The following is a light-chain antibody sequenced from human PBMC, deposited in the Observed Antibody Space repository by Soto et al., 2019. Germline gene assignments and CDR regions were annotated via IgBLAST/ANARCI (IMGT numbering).Light chain of an antibody. CDR3: QQYGGMWT. V-gene: IGKV3-20*01. J-gene: IGKJ1*01. CDR2: GAS. Sequence: EIVLTQSPGTLSLSPGERATLSCRASQSVRGSYLAWYQQSPGQAPRLLIQGASSRATGIPDRFTGSGSGTDFTLTINRLGPEDFAVYYCQQYGGMWTFGQGTKVEIK. CDR1: QSVRGSY.